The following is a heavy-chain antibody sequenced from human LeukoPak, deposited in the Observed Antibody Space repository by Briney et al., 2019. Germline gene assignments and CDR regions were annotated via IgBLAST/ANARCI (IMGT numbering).Heavy chain of an antibody. D-gene: IGHD3-22*01. V-gene: IGHV3-21*01. Sequence: PGGSLRLSCAASGFTFSSYSMNWVRQAPGKGREWVSSISSSSSYIYYADSVKGRFTISRDNAKNSLYLQMNSLRAEDTAVYYCASPYEGDAFDIWGQGTMVTVSS. CDR3: ASPYEGDAFDI. CDR1: GFTFSSYS. CDR2: ISSSSSYI. J-gene: IGHJ3*02.